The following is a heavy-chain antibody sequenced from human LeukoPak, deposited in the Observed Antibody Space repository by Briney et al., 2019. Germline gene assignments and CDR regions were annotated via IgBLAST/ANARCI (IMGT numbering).Heavy chain of an antibody. CDR3: ARREGYYDSSDDFDY. V-gene: IGHV1-2*02. D-gene: IGHD3-22*01. CDR2: INPNSGGT. J-gene: IGHJ4*02. Sequence: GASVKVSCKASGYTFTGYYMHWVRQAPGQGLEWMGWINPNSGGTNYAQKFQGRVTMTRDTSISTAYLQWSSLKASDTAMYYCARREGYYDSSDDFDYWGQGTLVTVSS. CDR1: GYTFTGYY.